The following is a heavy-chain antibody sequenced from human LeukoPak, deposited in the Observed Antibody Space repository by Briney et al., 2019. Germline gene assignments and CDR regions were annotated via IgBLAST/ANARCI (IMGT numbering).Heavy chain of an antibody. J-gene: IGHJ6*03. V-gene: IGHV3-48*01. CDR2: TSSSSSTI. Sequence: GGSLRLSCAASGFTFSSYSMNWVRQAPGKGLEWVSYTSSSSSTIYYADSVKGRFTISRDNAKNSLYLQMNSLRAEDTAVYYCAKDPRDPDIVVVPAAKPNYYYYYMDVWGKGTTVTVSS. D-gene: IGHD2-2*02. CDR3: AKDPRDPDIVVVPAAKPNYYYYYMDV. CDR1: GFTFSSYS.